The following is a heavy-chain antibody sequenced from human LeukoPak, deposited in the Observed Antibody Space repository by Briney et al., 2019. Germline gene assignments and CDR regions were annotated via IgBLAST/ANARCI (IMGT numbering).Heavy chain of an antibody. V-gene: IGHV3-23*01. CDR1: GFTFSDYW. Sequence: LSGGSLRLSCIASGFTFSDYWMHWVRQAPGKGLEWVSAISGSGGSTYYADSVKGRFTISRDTSKNTLYLQINSLRVEDTAVYYCIVFGDSNHWGQGTLVTVSS. D-gene: IGHD4-17*01. CDR2: ISGSGGST. CDR3: IVFGDSNH. J-gene: IGHJ5*02.